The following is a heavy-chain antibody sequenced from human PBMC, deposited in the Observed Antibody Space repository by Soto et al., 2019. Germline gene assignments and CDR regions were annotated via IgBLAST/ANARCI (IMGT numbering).Heavy chain of an antibody. J-gene: IGHJ6*03. CDR2: FGGSGGT. CDR3: AKSQSSLYYMDV. CDR1: GFIFSIYA. V-gene: IGHV3-23*01. Sequence: EVQVLESGGGLVQPGGSLRLSCVGSGFIFSIYAMAWVRQAPGKGLEWVSGFGGSGGTYYADSVKGRYTISRDNSKNTLYLQMNSLRVEDTAVYYCAKSQSSLYYMDVWGKGTAVTVSS.